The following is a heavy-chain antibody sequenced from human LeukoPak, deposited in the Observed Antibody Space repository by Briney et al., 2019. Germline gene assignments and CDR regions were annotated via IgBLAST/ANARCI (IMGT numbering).Heavy chain of an antibody. Sequence: GGSLRLSCAASHFTFDDYAMHWVRQAPGKGLEWVSLISRDGGRTYYADSVKGRFTISRDNSKNSLFLQMTRLSAEDTAFYYGAKGGGDTAMAMDAWGQGTLVTVSS. CDR1: HFTFDDYA. CDR3: AKGGGDTAMAMDA. J-gene: IGHJ5*02. D-gene: IGHD5-18*01. CDR2: ISRDGGRT. V-gene: IGHV3-43D*03.